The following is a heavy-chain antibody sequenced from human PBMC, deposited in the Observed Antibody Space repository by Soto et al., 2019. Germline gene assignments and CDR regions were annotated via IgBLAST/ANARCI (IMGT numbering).Heavy chain of an antibody. D-gene: IGHD3-10*01. CDR1: GFTFSSYA. J-gene: IGHJ4*02. CDR3: AKDHRFGEPISFHFDY. Sequence: ESGGGLVQPGGSLRLSCAASGFTFSSYAMSWVRQAPGKGLEWVSAISGSGGSTYYADSVKGRFTISRDNSKNTLYLQMNSLRAEDTAVYYCAKDHRFGEPISFHFDYWGQGTLVTVSS. CDR2: ISGSGGST. V-gene: IGHV3-23*01.